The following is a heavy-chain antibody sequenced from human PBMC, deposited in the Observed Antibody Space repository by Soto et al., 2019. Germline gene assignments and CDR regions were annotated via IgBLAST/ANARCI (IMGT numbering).Heavy chain of an antibody. D-gene: IGHD3-10*01. Sequence: SVKVSCKASGGTFSSYAISWVRQAPGKGLEWMGGIIPIFGTANYAQKFQGRVTITADESTSTAYMELSSLRSEDTAVYYCGVRGVIAPYYYYGMDVWGQGTTVTVSS. CDR1: GGTFSSYA. CDR3: GVRGVIAPYYYYGMDV. CDR2: IIPIFGTA. V-gene: IGHV1-69*13. J-gene: IGHJ6*02.